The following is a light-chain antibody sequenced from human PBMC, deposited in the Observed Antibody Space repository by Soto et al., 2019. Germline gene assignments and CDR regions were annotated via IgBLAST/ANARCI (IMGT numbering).Light chain of an antibody. J-gene: IGLJ1*01. V-gene: IGLV2-14*03. CDR3: PSYTPSSIFF. Sequence: QSALTQPASVSGSPGQSITISCTGTSSDVGGYNYVSWYQQHPGKAPKLMISDVSNRPSGVSYRFSGSKSGNTASLTISGLQAEDEAVFSGPSYTPSSIFFLGGGPRVT. CDR2: DVS. CDR1: SSDVGGYNY.